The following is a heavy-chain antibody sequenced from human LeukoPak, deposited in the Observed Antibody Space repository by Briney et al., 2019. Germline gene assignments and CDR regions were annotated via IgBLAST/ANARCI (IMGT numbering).Heavy chain of an antibody. J-gene: IGHJ3*02. V-gene: IGHV3-74*01. CDR3: ARHPTTGDYVVDAFDI. D-gene: IGHD4-17*01. CDR1: GFTFSSYW. Sequence: GGSLRLSCAASGFTFSSYWMHWVRQAPGKGLVWVSRINSDGSSTSYADSVKGRFTISRDNAKNTLYLQMNSLRAEDTAVYYCARHPTTGDYVVDAFDIWGQGTMVTVSS. CDR2: INSDGSST.